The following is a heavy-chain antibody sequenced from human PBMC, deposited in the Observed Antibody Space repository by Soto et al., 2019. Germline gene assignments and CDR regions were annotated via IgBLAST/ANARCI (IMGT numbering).Heavy chain of an antibody. V-gene: IGHV3-23*01. J-gene: IGHJ4*02. CDR1: GFSFSNYA. CDR3: AKFSATSVYDISSAPDY. Sequence: EVQLLESGGDFVQPGGSLRLSRAASGFSFSNYAMTWVRQAPGKGLEWVSAVTGGGSSTFYADSVKGRFTVSRDNSRKTLYLQMTSLRAEDAAVYYCAKFSATSVYDISSAPDYWGQGTLVTVSS. CDR2: VTGGGSST. D-gene: IGHD6-6*01.